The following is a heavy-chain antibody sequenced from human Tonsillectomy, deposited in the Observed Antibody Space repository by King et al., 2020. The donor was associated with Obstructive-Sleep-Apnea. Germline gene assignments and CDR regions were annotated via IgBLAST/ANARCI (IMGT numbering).Heavy chain of an antibody. Sequence: VQLVESGGGLVQPGGSLRLSCAASGFTFSGYAMSWVRQAPGKGLEWVSTISGSGGSTYYADSVKGRFTTSRDNSKNTLYLQMNSLRAEDTAVYYCAKGSSGWYEVLYFDYWGQGTLVTVSS. CDR3: AKGSSGWYEVLYFDY. CDR2: ISGSGGST. CDR1: GFTFSGYA. V-gene: IGHV3-23*04. D-gene: IGHD6-19*01. J-gene: IGHJ4*02.